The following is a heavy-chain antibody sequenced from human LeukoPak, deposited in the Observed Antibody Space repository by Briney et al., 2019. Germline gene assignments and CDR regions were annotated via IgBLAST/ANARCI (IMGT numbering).Heavy chain of an antibody. CDR1: GGCISSGSYY. CDR3: ARDTCGGDCYPKINWFDP. Sequence: PSQTLSLTCTVSGGCISSGSYYWSWIRQPAGKGLEWIGRIYTSGSTNYNPSLKSRVTISVDTSKNQFSLKLSSVTAADTAVYYCARDTCGGDCYPKINWFDPWGQGTLVTVSS. D-gene: IGHD2-21*02. CDR2: IYTSGST. V-gene: IGHV4-61*02. J-gene: IGHJ5*02.